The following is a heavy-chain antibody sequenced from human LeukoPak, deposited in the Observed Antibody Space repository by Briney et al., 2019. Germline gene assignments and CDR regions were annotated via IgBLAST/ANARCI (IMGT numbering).Heavy chain of an antibody. CDR3: ARLYSSGRGDY. V-gene: IGHV4-38-2*02. Sequence: PSETLSLTCTVSGYSISSGYYWGWIRQPPGKGLEWIGSIYHSGSTYYNPSLKSRVTISVDTSKNQFSLKLSPVTAADTAVYYCARLYSSGRGDYWGQGTLVTVSS. J-gene: IGHJ4*02. CDR2: IYHSGST. D-gene: IGHD6-19*01. CDR1: GYSISSGYY.